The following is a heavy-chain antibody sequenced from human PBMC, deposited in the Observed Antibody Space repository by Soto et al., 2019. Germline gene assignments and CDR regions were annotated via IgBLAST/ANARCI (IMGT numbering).Heavy chain of an antibody. V-gene: IGHV4-34*01. CDR2: INHSGST. CDR1: GGSFSGYY. CDR3: ASGGASYYYYGMDV. Sequence: SETLSLTCAVYGGSFSGYYWSWIRQPPGKGLEWIGEINHSGSTNYNPSLKSRVTISVDTSKNQFSLKLSSVTAADTAVYYCASGGASYYYYGMDVWGQGTTVTVSS. J-gene: IGHJ6*02.